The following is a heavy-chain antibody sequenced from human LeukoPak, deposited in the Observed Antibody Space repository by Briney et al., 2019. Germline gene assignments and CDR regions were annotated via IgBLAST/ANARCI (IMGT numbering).Heavy chain of an antibody. CDR3: ARDHDSSGWGY. D-gene: IGHD6-19*01. V-gene: IGHV4-30-4*02. Sequence: SETLSLTCTVSGGSISSGDYYWSWIRQPPGKGLEWIGYIYYSGSTYYNPSLKSRVTISVDTSKNQFSLKLSSVTAADTAVYYCARDHDSSGWGYWGQGTLVTVSS. CDR2: IYYSGST. J-gene: IGHJ4*02. CDR1: GGSISSGDYY.